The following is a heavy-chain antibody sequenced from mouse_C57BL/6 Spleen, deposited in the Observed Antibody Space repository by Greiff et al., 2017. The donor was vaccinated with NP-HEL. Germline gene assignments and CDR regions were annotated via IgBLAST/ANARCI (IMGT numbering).Heavy chain of an antibody. CDR1: GYTFTSYW. V-gene: IGHV1-64*01. CDR3: ARFDGDYAMDY. CDR2: IHPNSGST. Sequence: QVHVKQPGAELVKPGASVKLSCKASGYTFTSYWMHWVKQRPGQGLEWIGMIHPNSGSTNYNEKFKSKATLTVDKSSSTAYMQLSSLTSEDSAVYYCARFDGDYAMDYWGQGTSVTVSS. J-gene: IGHJ4*01.